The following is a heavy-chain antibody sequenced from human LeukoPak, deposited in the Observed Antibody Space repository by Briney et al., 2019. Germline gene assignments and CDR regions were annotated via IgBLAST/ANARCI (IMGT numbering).Heavy chain of an antibody. V-gene: IGHV4-39*07. J-gene: IGHJ4*02. Sequence: SETLSLTCTVSGGSISSTSYYWSWIRQPPGKGLEWIGEINHSGSTNYNPSLKSRVTISVDTSKNQFSLKLSSVTAADTAVYYCARRDCSGGSCYDYWGQGTLVTVSS. D-gene: IGHD2-15*01. CDR3: ARRDCSGGSCYDY. CDR2: INHSGST. CDR1: GGSISSTSYY.